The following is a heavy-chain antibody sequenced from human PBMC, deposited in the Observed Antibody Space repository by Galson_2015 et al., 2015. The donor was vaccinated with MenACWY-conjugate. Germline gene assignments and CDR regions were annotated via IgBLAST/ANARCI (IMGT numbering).Heavy chain of an antibody. D-gene: IGHD2/OR15-2a*01. CDR2: ISGSGSST. CDR1: GFTFSSYA. Sequence: SLRLSCAASGFTFSSYAMNWVRQAPGKGLEWVSAISGSGSSTYYADSVKGRFTISRDNSKNTLYLQMNSLRAEDTAVYYCAKDRFKYFWFFDLWGRCSLVTVSS. V-gene: IGHV3-23*01. CDR3: AKDRFKYFWFFDL. J-gene: IGHJ2*01.